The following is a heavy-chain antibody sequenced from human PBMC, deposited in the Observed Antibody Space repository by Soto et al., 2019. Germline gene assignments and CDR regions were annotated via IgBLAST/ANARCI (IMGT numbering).Heavy chain of an antibody. CDR3: ARDKTGPHYGDYAYYYGMDV. D-gene: IGHD4-17*01. Sequence: EVQLLESGGGLVQPGGSLRLSCAASGFTFSSYAMSWVRQAPGKGLEWVSAISGSSSYIYYADSVKGRFTISRDNAKNSLYLQMNSLRAEDTAVYYCARDKTGPHYGDYAYYYGMDVWGQGTTVTVSS. CDR2: ISGSSSYI. V-gene: IGHV3-21*01. J-gene: IGHJ6*02. CDR1: GFTFSSYA.